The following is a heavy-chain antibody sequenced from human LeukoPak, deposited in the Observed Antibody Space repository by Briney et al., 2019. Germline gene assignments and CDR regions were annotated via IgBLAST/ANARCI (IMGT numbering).Heavy chain of an antibody. D-gene: IGHD6-13*01. CDR3: ARDPNSSSWFPDAFDI. Sequence: GGSLRLSCAASGFTFSSYSMNWVRQAPGKGLEWVSYISSSSSTIYYADSVKGRFTISRDNAKNSLYLQMNSLRAEDTAVYYCARDPNSSSWFPDAFDIWGRGTMVTVSS. J-gene: IGHJ3*02. CDR2: ISSSSSTI. CDR1: GFTFSSYS. V-gene: IGHV3-48*01.